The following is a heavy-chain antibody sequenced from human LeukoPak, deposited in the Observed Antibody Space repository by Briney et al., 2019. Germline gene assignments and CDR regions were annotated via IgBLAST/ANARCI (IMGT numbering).Heavy chain of an antibody. CDR3: AREVGTYSSRGGFYYYYMDV. Sequence: SETLSLTCTVSGASISSYYWSWIRHPPGKGLEWIGNIYYSGSTNFNPSLKSRVTISLGTSKNQFSLRLSSVTAADTAVYYCAREVGTYSSRGGFYYYYMDVWGKGTTVTVSS. D-gene: IGHD6-13*01. CDR2: IYYSGST. V-gene: IGHV4-59*01. J-gene: IGHJ6*03. CDR1: GASISSYY.